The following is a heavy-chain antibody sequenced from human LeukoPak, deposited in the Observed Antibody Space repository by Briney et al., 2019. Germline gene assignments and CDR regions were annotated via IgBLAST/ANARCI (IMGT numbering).Heavy chain of an antibody. Sequence: PGGSLRLSCAASGFTFSTYWMHWVRQAPGKGLVWVSRIKSDGSSTSYADSVKGRFTISRDNAKNTLSLQMNSLRAEDTAVYYCIPYGSGSYRFDYWGQGTLVTVSS. J-gene: IGHJ4*02. D-gene: IGHD3-10*01. CDR1: GFTFSTYW. CDR3: IPYGSGSYRFDY. CDR2: IKSDGSST. V-gene: IGHV3-74*01.